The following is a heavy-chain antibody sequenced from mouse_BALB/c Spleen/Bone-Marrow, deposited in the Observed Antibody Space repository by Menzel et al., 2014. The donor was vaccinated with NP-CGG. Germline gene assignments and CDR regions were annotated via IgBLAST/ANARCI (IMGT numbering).Heavy chain of an antibody. CDR3: AKNNKYGNYGGLDAMDY. D-gene: IGHD2-10*02. CDR2: IWRGGST. J-gene: IGHJ4*01. CDR1: GFSLTSYG. Sequence: QVQLKESGPSLVQPSQSLSITCTVSGFSLTSYGVHWVRQSPGKGLEWLGVIWRGGSTDYNAAFMSRLSITKDNSKSQVFFKMNSLQADDTAMYYCAKNNKYGNYGGLDAMDYWGQGTSVTVSS. V-gene: IGHV2-5-1*01.